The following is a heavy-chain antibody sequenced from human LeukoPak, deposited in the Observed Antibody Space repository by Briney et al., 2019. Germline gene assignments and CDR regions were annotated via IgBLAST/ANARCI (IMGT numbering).Heavy chain of an antibody. CDR2: ISSSSSYI. J-gene: IGHJ4*02. CDR3: ARQYGDYDPYYFDY. D-gene: IGHD4-17*01. CDR1: GFTFSSYS. Sequence: PGGSLRLSCAASGFTFSSYSMNWVRQAAGKGLEWVSSISSSSSYIYYADSVKGRFTISRDNAKNSLYLQMNSLRAEDTAVYYCARQYGDYDPYYFDYWGQGTLVTVSS. V-gene: IGHV3-21*01.